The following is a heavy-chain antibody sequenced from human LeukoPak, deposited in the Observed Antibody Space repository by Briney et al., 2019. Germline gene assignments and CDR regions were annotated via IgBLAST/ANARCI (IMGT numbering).Heavy chain of an antibody. CDR3: AKVPDGDYGVDY. Sequence: GGSLRLSCAASGFTFSSYGMHWVRQAPGKGLEWLAVIWYDGSNKYYADSVKGRFTISRDNSKNTLYLQMNSLRAEDTAVYYCAKVPDGDYGVDYWGQGTLVTVSS. D-gene: IGHD4-17*01. CDR1: GFTFSSYG. CDR2: IWYDGSNK. V-gene: IGHV3-33*06. J-gene: IGHJ4*02.